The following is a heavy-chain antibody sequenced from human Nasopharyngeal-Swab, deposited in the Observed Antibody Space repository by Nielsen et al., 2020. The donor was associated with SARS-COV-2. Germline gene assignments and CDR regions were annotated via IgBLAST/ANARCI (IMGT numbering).Heavy chain of an antibody. CDR3: ARDNRALYYFDY. CDR2: IYTSGST. CDR1: GGSISSGSYY. J-gene: IGHJ4*02. Sequence: SETLSLTCTVSGGSISSGSYYWSWIRQPAGKGLEWIGRIYTSGSTNYNPPLKSRVTISVDTSKNQFSLKLSSVTAADTAVYYCARDNRALYYFDYWGQGTLVTVSS. V-gene: IGHV4-61*02. D-gene: IGHD3-10*01.